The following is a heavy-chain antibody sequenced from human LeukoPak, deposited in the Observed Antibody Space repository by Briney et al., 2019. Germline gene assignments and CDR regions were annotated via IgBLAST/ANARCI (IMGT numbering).Heavy chain of an antibody. V-gene: IGHV4-59*01. CDR1: GGSISTYY. CDR2: TYYSGST. J-gene: IGHJ4*02. CDR3: ARAAYSGSYHSDY. Sequence: SETLSLTCTVSGGSISTYYWNWIRQPPGKGLEWIGYTYYSGSTNYNPSLKSRVTISVDTSKNQFSLKLSSVTAADTAVYYCARAAYSGSYHSDYWGQGTLVTVSS. D-gene: IGHD1-26*01.